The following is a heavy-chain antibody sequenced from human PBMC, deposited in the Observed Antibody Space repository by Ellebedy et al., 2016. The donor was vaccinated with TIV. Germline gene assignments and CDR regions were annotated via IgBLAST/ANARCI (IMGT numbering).Heavy chain of an antibody. Sequence: MPSETLSLTCTVSGGSISSSSYYWGWIRQPPGKGLEWIGSIYSSGSTYYNPSLKSRVTISVDTSKNQFSLKPSSVTAADTAVYYCARHGIAAAGTVDYWGQGTLVTVSS. CDR2: IYSSGST. J-gene: IGHJ4*02. CDR1: GGSISSSSYY. V-gene: IGHV4-39*01. CDR3: ARHGIAAAGTVDY. D-gene: IGHD6-13*01.